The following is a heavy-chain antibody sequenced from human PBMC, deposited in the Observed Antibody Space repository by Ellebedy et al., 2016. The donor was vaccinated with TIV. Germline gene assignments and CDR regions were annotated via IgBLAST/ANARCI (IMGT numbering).Heavy chain of an antibody. D-gene: IGHD6-13*01. J-gene: IGHJ6*02. CDR3: ARFSRRQQMKQGMDV. CDR2: MNPNRGNT. CDR1: GYTFTSYD. V-gene: IGHV1-8*01. Sequence: ASVKVSCXATGYTFTSYDINWVRQATGQGLEWMGWMNPNRGNTGYAPKFQGRVTMTRNTSITTAYMELSSLRSEDTAVYYCARFSRRQQMKQGMDVWGQGTTVTVSS.